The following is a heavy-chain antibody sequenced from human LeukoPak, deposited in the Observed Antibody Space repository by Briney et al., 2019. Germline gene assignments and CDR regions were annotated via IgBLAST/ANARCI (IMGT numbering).Heavy chain of an antibody. CDR2: ISGSGRST. CDR3: AREMGGYPFDY. D-gene: IGHD5-12*01. J-gene: IGHJ4*02. CDR1: GFTFSIYA. V-gene: IGHV3-23*01. Sequence: PGGSLRLSCAASGFTFSIYAMNWVRQAPGKGLEWVSAISGSGRSTYYADSVKGRFTISRVNSKNTLYLQMNSLRAEDTSVYYCAREMGGYPFDYWGQGIQVTVSS.